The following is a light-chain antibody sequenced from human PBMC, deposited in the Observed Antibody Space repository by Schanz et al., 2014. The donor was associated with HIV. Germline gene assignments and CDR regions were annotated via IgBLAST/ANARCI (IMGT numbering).Light chain of an antibody. Sequence: DIVMTQSPDSLAVSLGERATINCKSSQTVFKTSTNKNYLAWYQQKPGQPPKLLIYWASVRESGVPDRFSGSGSGTDFTLTISSLQAEDVAVYYCQQYNNWPRTFGQGTKVDLK. CDR2: WAS. CDR3: QQYNNWPRT. CDR1: QTVFKTSTNKNY. J-gene: IGKJ1*01. V-gene: IGKV4-1*01.